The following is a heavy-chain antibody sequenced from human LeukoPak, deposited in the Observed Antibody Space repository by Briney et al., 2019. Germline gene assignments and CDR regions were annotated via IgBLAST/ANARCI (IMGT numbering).Heavy chain of an antibody. CDR3: ARDRNWNDDAFDI. D-gene: IGHD1-1*01. CDR1: GYTFTGYY. Sequence: ASVKVSCKASGYTFTGYYMHWVRQAPGQGLEWMGRINPNSGGTNYAQKFQGRVTMTRDTSISTAYMELSRLRSDDTAVYYCARDRNWNDDAFDIWGQGTMVTVSS. CDR2: INPNSGGT. V-gene: IGHV1-2*06. J-gene: IGHJ3*02.